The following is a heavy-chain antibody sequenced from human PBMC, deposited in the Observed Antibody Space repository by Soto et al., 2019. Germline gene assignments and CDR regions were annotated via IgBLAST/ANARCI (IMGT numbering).Heavy chain of an antibody. D-gene: IGHD2-21*02. Sequence: QVQLVQSGPEVKKPGASVTLSCKASGYNFNNYGISWVRQAPGQGLEWMGWISGNNGNTKYGQKFQGRVSLTTDSSTSTAYMEMRSLRSDDTADYYCVRRVVTTLDDAFDIWGPGTRVTVS. J-gene: IGHJ3*02. CDR3: VRRVVTTLDDAFDI. V-gene: IGHV1-18*01. CDR2: ISGNNGNT. CDR1: GYNFNNYG.